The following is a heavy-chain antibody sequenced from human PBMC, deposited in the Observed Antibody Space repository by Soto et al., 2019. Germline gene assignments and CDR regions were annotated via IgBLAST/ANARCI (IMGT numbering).Heavy chain of an antibody. CDR3: ARGRPIDN. CDR1: GFPFSSYS. CDR2: ISSSSSPI. Sequence: PGGSLRLSCAASGFPFSSYSMNWVRQAPGKGLEWISYISSSSSPIYYADSVKGRFTISRDNPKNPLYLQMNSLRDEDTAVYYCARGRPIDNWGQGTQVTVSS. J-gene: IGHJ4*02. V-gene: IGHV3-48*02.